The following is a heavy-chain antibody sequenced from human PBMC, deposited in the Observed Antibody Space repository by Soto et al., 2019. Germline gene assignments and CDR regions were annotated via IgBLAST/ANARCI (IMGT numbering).Heavy chain of an antibody. CDR3: ARGYCTATICDPWFDP. CDR1: GYAFSSYW. D-gene: IGHD2-8*02. V-gene: IGHV5-51*01. CDR2: IYPGDSDT. Sequence: GESLKISCQGSGYAFSSYWIAWVRQMPGKGLEWMGIIYPGDSDTRYSPSFQGQVTISVDKSXTTXYLQWSSLKASDTAMYYCARGYCTATICDPWFDPWGQGTLVTVSS. J-gene: IGHJ5*02.